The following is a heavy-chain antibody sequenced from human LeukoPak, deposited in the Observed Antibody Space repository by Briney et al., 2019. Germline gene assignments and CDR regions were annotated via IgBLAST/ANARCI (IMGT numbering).Heavy chain of an antibody. Sequence: SVTLSLTCTVSGGSVSSGSYYWSWIRQPPGKGLEWIGYIYYSGSTNYNPSLKSRVTISVDTSKNQFSLKLSSVTAADTAVYYCARTSGSYLAHWFDPWGQGTLVTVSS. J-gene: IGHJ5*02. CDR2: IYYSGST. CDR1: GGSVSSGSYY. V-gene: IGHV4-61*01. CDR3: ARTSGSYLAHWFDP. D-gene: IGHD1-26*01.